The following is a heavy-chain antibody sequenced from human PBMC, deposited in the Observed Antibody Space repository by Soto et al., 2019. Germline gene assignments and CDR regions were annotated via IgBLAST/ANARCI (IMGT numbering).Heavy chain of an antibody. CDR2: ISYDGSNK. J-gene: IGHJ4*02. CDR3: ASEVSAVLPGY. V-gene: IGHV3-30-3*01. Sequence: GGALRLSCAASGFTFRSYAMHWVRQAPGKGLEWVAVISYDGSNKYYADSVKGRFTISSDNSKNSLHLQMNSLRAEDTAVYYCASEVSAVLPGYWGQGTLVTVSS. CDR1: GFTFRSYA. D-gene: IGHD2-8*01.